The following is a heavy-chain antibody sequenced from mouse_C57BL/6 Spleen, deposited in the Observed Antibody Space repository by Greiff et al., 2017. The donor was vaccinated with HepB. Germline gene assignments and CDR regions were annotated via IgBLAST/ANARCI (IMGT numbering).Heavy chain of an antibody. CDR2: IDPETGGT. J-gene: IGHJ1*03. CDR3: TRWTDYYGSSYRYFDV. CDR1: GYTFTDYE. V-gene: IGHV1-15*01. D-gene: IGHD1-1*01. Sequence: QVQLQQSGAELVRPGASVTLSCKASGYTFTDYEMHWVKQTPVHGLEWIGAIDPETGGTAYNQKFKGKAILTADKSSSTAYMELRSLTSEDSAVYYCTRWTDYYGSSYRYFDVWGTGTTVTVSS.